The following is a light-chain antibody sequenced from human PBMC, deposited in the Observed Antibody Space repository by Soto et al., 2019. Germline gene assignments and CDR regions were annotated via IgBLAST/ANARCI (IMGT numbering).Light chain of an antibody. Sequence: QSVLTQPPSVSGTPGQRVIISCSGGSSNIGRNDVYWYQHLPETAPQLLIFDNIRRPSGIPDRFSASKSGASATLDITGLQTGDEAEYYCGAWDNVLSVMLFGGGTQLTVL. CDR1: SSNIGRND. J-gene: IGLJ2*01. V-gene: IGLV1-51*01. CDR2: DNI. CDR3: GAWDNVLSVML.